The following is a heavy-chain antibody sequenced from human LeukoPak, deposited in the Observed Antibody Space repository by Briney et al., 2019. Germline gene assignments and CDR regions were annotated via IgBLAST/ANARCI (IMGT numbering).Heavy chain of an antibody. CDR2: IKQDGSEI. CDR1: GFTFSTYW. V-gene: IGHV3-7*01. CDR3: AKDRRYYGDYPYLD. D-gene: IGHD4-17*01. Sequence: PGGSLRLSCAASGFTFSTYWMSWVRQAPGKGLEWVAKIKQDGSEINYVDSVKGRFTISRDNAKNSLYLQMNSLRLEDTAVYYCAKDRRYYGDYPYLDWGQGTLVTVSS. J-gene: IGHJ4*02.